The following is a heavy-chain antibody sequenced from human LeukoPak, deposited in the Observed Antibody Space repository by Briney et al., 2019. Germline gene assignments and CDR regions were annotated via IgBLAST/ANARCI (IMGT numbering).Heavy chain of an antibody. CDR1: GFTFSSYG. Sequence: GGSLRLSCAASGFTFSSYGMHWVRQAPGKGLEWVAFIRYDGSNKYYADSVKGRFTISRDNSKNTLYLQMNSLRAEDTAVYYCARMGRELLGSFDYWGQGTLVTVSS. D-gene: IGHD1-26*01. CDR3: ARMGRELLGSFDY. J-gene: IGHJ4*02. CDR2: IRYDGSNK. V-gene: IGHV3-30*02.